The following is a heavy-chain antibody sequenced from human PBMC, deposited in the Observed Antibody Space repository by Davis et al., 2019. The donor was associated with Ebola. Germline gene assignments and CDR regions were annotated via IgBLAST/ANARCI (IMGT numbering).Heavy chain of an antibody. J-gene: IGHJ6*02. CDR3: ASRTTVVTPGYGMDV. Sequence: SVTVSCKASVGTFSSYTISWVRQAPGQGLEWMGRIIPILGIANYAQKFQGRVTITADKSTSTAYMELSSLRSEDTAVYYCASRTTVVTPGYGMDVWGQGTTVTVSS. V-gene: IGHV1-69*02. CDR2: IIPILGIA. CDR1: VGTFSSYT. D-gene: IGHD4-23*01.